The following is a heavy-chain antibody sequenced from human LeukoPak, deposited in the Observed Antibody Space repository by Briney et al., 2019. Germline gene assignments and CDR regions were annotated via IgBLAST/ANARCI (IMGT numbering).Heavy chain of an antibody. CDR1: GGSFSGYY. V-gene: IGHV4-59*01. J-gene: IGHJ3*02. CDR3: ARDLRPYAFDI. Sequence: PSETLSLTCAVYGGSFSGYYWSWIRQPPGKGLEWIGYIYYSGSTNYNPSLKSRVTISVDTSKNQFSLKLSSVTAADTAVYYCARDLRPYAFDIWGQGTMVTVSS. CDR2: IYYSGST.